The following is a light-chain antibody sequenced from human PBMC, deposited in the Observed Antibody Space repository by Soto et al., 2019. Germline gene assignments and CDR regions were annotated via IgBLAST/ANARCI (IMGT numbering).Light chain of an antibody. V-gene: IGLV2-14*03. J-gene: IGLJ1*01. Sequence: QSALSRPAYECGSPGQSIDINNNGTSSDVGSDYNYVSWYQQHPGKAPKLMVYDVSTRPSGVSNRFSGSKSGTTASLTISGLQAEDEADYYCCSYTSISTYVFGTGTKVTVL. CDR2: DVS. CDR3: CSYTSISTYV. CDR1: SSDVGSDYNY.